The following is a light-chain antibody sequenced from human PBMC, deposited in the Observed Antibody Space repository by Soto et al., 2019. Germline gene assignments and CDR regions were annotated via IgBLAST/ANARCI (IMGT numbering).Light chain of an antibody. CDR1: QRISTN. CDR3: QHYNNWPAWT. V-gene: IGKV3D-15*01. J-gene: IGKJ1*01. Sequence: EIVMTQSPATLSVSPGESATLSCRASQRISTNLAWYQHTRGQAPRLLIYGASTRATGIPARFSGSGSETEFTLTITSLQSEDFAVYYCQHYNNWPAWTFGQGTKGDNK. CDR2: GAS.